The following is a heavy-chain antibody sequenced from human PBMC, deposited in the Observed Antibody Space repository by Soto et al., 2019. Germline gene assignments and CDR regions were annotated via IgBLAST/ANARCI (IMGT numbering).Heavy chain of an antibody. J-gene: IGHJ4*02. CDR1: GYTFTGHY. Sequence: ASVKVSCKASGYTFTGHYIHWVRQAPEQGPEWMGEIGPESGATRYAEKFQGRVTMTLDTSITTVYMEVKNLSPDDTAVYYCGRGRSGQIVVFYWGQGTPVTVS. D-gene: IGHD1-26*01. CDR2: IGPESGAT. CDR3: GRGRSGQIVVFY. V-gene: IGHV1-2*02.